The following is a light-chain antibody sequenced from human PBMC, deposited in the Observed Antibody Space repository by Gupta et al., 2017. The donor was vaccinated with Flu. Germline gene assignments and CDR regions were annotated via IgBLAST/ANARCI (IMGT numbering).Light chain of an antibody. V-gene: IGKV3-20*01. Sequence: EIVLTQSPGTLSLSPGERATLSCRASQSVSSSYLAWYQQKPGQAPRLLISGASSSATRIPDRFSGSGSGTDFTLSIMRLEPEDFAVYYCHEESSSGYSFGPGTKLEIK. CDR2: GAS. CDR1: QSVSSSY. CDR3: HEESSSGYS. J-gene: IGKJ2*03.